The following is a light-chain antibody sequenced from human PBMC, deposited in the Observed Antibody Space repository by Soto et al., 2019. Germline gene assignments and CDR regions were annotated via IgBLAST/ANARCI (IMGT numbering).Light chain of an antibody. CDR2: EVS. CDR1: SXDVGDYKY. CDR3: CSYRSSSTYD. J-gene: IGLJ1*01. V-gene: IGLV2-14*01. Sequence: QSALTQPASVSGSPGQSMTISCTGASXDVGDYKYVSWFQQHPGKAPKLMIYEVSNRPSGVSNRFSGSKSGNTASLTISGLQAEDEADYYCCSYRSSSTYDFRSGTKFTV.